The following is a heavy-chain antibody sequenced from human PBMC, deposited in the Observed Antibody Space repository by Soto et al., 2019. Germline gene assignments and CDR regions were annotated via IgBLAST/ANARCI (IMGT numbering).Heavy chain of an antibody. CDR2: INPGGGST. CDR3: ATPFEYSSSRYYGMDV. V-gene: IGHV1-46*01. CDR1: VYTFTRYY. D-gene: IGHD6-6*01. Sequence: SVKVSCKSSVYTFTRYYMHSVRQAPGQGLEWMGLINPGGGSTSYAQKFQGRVTMTRDTSTSTVYMEVRSLRSEDTAVYYCATPFEYSSSRYYGMDVWGQGTTVTVSS. J-gene: IGHJ6*02.